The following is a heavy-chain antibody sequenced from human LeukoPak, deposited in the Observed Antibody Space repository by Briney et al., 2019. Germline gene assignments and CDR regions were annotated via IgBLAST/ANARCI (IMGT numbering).Heavy chain of an antibody. J-gene: IGHJ4*02. V-gene: IGHV5-51*01. CDR2: IYPGDSDT. CDR3: ASGIAVAGTFDY. Sequence: GESLKISCKGSGFSFTSYWIGWVRQMPGKGLEGMGIIYPGDSDTRYSPSFQGQVTISADKSISTPYLQWSSLKASDTAMYYCASGIAVAGTFDYWGQGTLATVSS. D-gene: IGHD6-19*01. CDR1: GFSFTSYW.